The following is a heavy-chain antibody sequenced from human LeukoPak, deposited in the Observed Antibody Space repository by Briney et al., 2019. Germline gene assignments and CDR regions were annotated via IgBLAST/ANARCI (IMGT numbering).Heavy chain of an antibody. D-gene: IGHD1-1*01. CDR3: ARDGGDWNDENFDY. J-gene: IGHJ4*02. CDR2: IIPIFGTA. CDR1: GGTFSSYA. V-gene: IGHV1-69*05. Sequence: SVKVSCKASGGTFSSYAISWVRQAPGQGLEWMGGIIPIFGTANYAQKFQGRVTITTDESTSTAYMELSSLRSDDTAVYYCARDGGDWNDENFDYWGQGTLVTVSS.